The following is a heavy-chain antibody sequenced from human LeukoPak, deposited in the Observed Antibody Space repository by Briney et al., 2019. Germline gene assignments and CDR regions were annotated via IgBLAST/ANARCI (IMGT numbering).Heavy chain of an antibody. V-gene: IGHV3-30*18. J-gene: IGHJ4*02. Sequence: GGSLRLSCAASGFTFSSYGMHWVRQAPGKGLEWVAVISYDGSNKYYADSVKGRFTISRGNSKNTLYLQMNSLRAEDTAVYYCAKPQTRPTDYFDYWGQETLVTVSS. D-gene: IGHD4-17*01. CDR2: ISYDGSNK. CDR1: GFTFSSYG. CDR3: AKPQTRPTDYFDY.